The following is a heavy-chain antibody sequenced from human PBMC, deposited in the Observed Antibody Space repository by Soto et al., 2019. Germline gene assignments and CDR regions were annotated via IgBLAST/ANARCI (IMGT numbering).Heavy chain of an antibody. CDR1: GFTFSSYA. V-gene: IGHV3-23*01. D-gene: IGHD5-12*01. Sequence: GGSLRLSCAASGFTFSSYAMSWVRRAPGKGLEWVSAISGSGGSTYYADSVKGRFTISRDNSKNTLYLQMNSLRAEDTAVYYCAKDGIVATSLDDRYYFDYWGQGTLVTVSS. CDR2: ISGSGGST. J-gene: IGHJ4*02. CDR3: AKDGIVATSLDDRYYFDY.